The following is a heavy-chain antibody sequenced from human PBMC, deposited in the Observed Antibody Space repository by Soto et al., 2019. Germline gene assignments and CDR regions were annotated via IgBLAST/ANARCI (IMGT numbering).Heavy chain of an antibody. J-gene: IGHJ3*02. CDR3: ARLPMATSLSTPYAFDI. V-gene: IGHV4-39*01. CDR2: IYYSGST. Sequence: SETLSLTCTGSGGSISSSSYYWGWIRQPPGKGLEWIGSIYYSGSTYYNPSLKSRVTISVDTSKNQFSLKLSSVTAADTAVYYCARLPMATSLSTPYAFDIWGQGTMVTVSS. CDR1: GGSISSSSYY.